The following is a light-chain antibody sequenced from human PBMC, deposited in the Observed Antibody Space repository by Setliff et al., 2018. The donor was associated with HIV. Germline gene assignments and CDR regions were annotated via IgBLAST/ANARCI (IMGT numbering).Light chain of an antibody. CDR3: SSYAGSNNV. CDR2: DVG. J-gene: IGLJ1*01. V-gene: IGLV2-14*03. CDR1: SSDVGDYNY. Sequence: QSVLTQPASVSGSPGQSITISCTGTSSDVGDYNYVSWYQQHPGKAPKLMISDVGNRPSGISNRFSGSKSGNTASLTVSGLQAEDEADYYCSSYAGSNNVFGTGTKVTVL.